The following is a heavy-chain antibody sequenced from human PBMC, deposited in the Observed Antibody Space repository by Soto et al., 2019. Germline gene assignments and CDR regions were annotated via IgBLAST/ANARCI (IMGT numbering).Heavy chain of an antibody. CDR1: GGSISSFY. CDR3: ARSFYF. J-gene: IGHJ4*02. Sequence: SETLSLTCIVSGGSISSFYWSWIRQPPGKGLEWVGGIYYNGSATYNPSLKSRVTMSVDMSKNHLFLTLNSVTAADTAVYYCARSFYFWGQGTLRTGSS. V-gene: IGHV4-59*01. CDR2: IYYNGSA.